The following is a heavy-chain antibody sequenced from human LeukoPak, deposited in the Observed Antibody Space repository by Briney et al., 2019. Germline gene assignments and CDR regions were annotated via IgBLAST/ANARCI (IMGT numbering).Heavy chain of an antibody. CDR2: ISSSGSTI. CDR3: ARDNRKPCSGGSCYSDAFDI. CDR1: GFTFSDYY. Sequence: GGSLRLSCAASGFTFSDYYMSWIRQAPGKGLEWVSYISSSGSTIYYADSVKGRFTISRDNAKNSLYLQMNSLRAEDTAVYYCARDNRKPCSGGSCYSDAFDIWGQGTMVTVSS. J-gene: IGHJ3*02. D-gene: IGHD2-15*01. V-gene: IGHV3-11*01.